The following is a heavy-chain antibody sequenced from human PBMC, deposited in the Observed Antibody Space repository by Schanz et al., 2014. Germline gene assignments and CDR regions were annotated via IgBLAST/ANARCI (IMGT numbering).Heavy chain of an antibody. CDR3: VRSPIVEGLWGYFFDS. J-gene: IGHJ4*02. CDR2: IDNTGGNT. D-gene: IGHD3-22*01. V-gene: IGHV3-74*01. Sequence: EVQVEENGGGLVQPGGSLRLSFSSSFFTCSLSWMHCFRQAPGKGLVWVSRIDNTGGNTNYADSVRGRFTISRDDAKNTLYLQMNSLRAEDTSIYYCVRSPIVEGLWGYFFDSWGQGALVTVSS. CDR1: FFTCSLSW.